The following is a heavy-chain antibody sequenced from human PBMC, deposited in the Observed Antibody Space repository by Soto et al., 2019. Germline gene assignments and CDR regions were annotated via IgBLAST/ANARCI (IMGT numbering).Heavy chain of an antibody. Sequence: GESLKISCQVSGYRLSSLWIGWVRQKPGKGLERMGIAQPGHSDTRYSPAFQGHVTISADESTNTAYLQWSSLRASDTAMYFCARHGYSSSWYPDHWGQGTLSTVSS. CDR2: AQPGHSDT. J-gene: IGHJ4*02. V-gene: IGHV5-51*01. D-gene: IGHD6-13*01. CDR3: ARHGYSSSWYPDH. CDR1: GYRLSSLW.